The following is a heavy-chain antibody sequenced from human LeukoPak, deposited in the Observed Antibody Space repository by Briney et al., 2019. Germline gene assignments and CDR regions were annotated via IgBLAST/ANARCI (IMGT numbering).Heavy chain of an antibody. CDR3: ARDRAMNDYFDY. J-gene: IGHJ4*02. CDR1: GFTLSSYS. Sequence: GGSLRLSCAASGFTLSSYSMNWVRQAPGKGLEWVSSISSSSSYIYYADSVKGRFTISRDNAKNSLYLQMNSLRAEDTAVYYCARDRAMNDYFDYWGQGTLVTVSS. V-gene: IGHV3-21*01. D-gene: IGHD1-1*01. CDR2: ISSSSSYI.